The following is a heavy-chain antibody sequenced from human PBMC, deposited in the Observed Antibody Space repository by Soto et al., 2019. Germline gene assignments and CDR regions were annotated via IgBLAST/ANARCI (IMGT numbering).Heavy chain of an antibody. V-gene: IGHV4-34*01. J-gene: IGHJ6*02. Sequence: QVQLQQWGAGLLKPSETLSLTCAVYGGSFSGYYWGWIRQPPGKGLEWIGEINHSGSTNYNPSRKSRVTISVDTSKNQFSLKLSSVTAADTAVYYCASAYYDFWSGYYTDYYYGMDVWGQGTTVTVSS. D-gene: IGHD3-3*01. CDR2: INHSGST. CDR1: GGSFSGYY. CDR3: ASAYYDFWSGYYTDYYYGMDV.